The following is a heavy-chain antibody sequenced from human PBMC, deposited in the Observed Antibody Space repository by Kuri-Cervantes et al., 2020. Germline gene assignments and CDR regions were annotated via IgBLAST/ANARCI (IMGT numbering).Heavy chain of an antibody. CDR3: ARRLVDTAMVYYYGMDV. CDR2: SYYSGST. J-gene: IGHJ6*02. D-gene: IGHD5-18*01. CDR1: GGSISSYY. V-gene: IGHV4-39*01. Sequence: SETLSLTCTVSGGSISSYYWGWIRQPPGKGLEWIGSSYYSGSTYYNPSLKSRVTISVDTSKNQFSLKLSSVTAADTAVYYCARRLVDTAMVYYYGMDVWGQGTTVTVSS.